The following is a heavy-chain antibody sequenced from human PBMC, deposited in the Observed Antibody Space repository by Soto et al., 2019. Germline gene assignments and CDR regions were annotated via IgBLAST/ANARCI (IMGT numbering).Heavy chain of an antibody. J-gene: IGHJ4*02. D-gene: IGHD4-17*01. Sequence: QVQLVESGGGVVQPGRSLRLSCAASGFTFSSYGMHWVRQAPGKGLEWVAVIWYDGSNKYYADSVKGRFTISRDNSKNTLYLQMNSLRAEDTAVYYCAREGLRCRNFDYWGQGTLVTVSS. CDR3: AREGLRCRNFDY. CDR1: GFTFSSYG. V-gene: IGHV3-33*01. CDR2: IWYDGSNK.